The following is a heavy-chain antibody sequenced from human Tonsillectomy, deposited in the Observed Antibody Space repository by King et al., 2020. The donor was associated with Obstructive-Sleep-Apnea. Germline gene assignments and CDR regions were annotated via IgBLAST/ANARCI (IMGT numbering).Heavy chain of an antibody. Sequence: VQLVESGSELKKPGASVKVSCQASGYIFTNYAVNWVRQAPGQGLEWMGWINTNTGNPTYAQGFTGRFVFYLDTSVSAAFLQINSLKAEDTAVYYCAKDGEPFCSGGKCSSLSLDYWGQGTLVTVSS. V-gene: IGHV7-4-1*02. CDR2: INTNTGNP. D-gene: IGHD2-15*01. J-gene: IGHJ4*02. CDR3: AKDGEPFCSGGKCSSLSLDY. CDR1: GYIFTNYA.